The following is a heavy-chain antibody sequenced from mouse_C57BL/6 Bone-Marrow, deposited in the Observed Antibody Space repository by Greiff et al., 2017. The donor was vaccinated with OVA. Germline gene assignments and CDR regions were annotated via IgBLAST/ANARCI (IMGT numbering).Heavy chain of an antibody. CDR3: ASPTTALEEY. CDR2: IYPGSGST. V-gene: IGHV1-55*01. D-gene: IGHD1-2*01. CDR1: GYTFTSYW. J-gene: IGHJ2*01. Sequence: VQLQQSGAELVKPGASVKMSCKASGYTFTSYWITWVKQRPGQGLEWIGDIYPGSGSTNYNEKFKSKATRTVDTSSSTAYMQLSSLTSEDSAVYYCASPTTALEEYWGQGTTLTVSS.